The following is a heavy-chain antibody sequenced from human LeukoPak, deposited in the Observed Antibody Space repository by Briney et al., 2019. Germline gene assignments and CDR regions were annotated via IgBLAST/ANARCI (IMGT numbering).Heavy chain of an antibody. CDR3: ARAGAHCSGGSCYSRVYDY. D-gene: IGHD2-15*01. Sequence: PSQTLSLTCTVSGGSISSGSYYWSWIRQPAGKGLEWIGRIYTSGSTNYTPSLKSRVTISVDTSKNQFSLKLSSVTAADTAVYYCARAGAHCSGGSCYSRVYDYWGQGTLVTVSS. CDR1: GGSISSGSYY. J-gene: IGHJ4*02. V-gene: IGHV4-61*02. CDR2: IYTSGST.